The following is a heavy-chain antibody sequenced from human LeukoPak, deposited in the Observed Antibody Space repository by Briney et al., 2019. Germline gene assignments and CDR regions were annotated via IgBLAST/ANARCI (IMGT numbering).Heavy chain of an antibody. Sequence: GGSLRLSCAASGFTFSSYGMHWVRQAPGKGLEWEAVISYDGSNKYYADSVKGRFTISRDNSKNTLYLQMNSLRAEDTAVYYCAKGRAKRQWLVLSDPWGQGTLVTVSS. J-gene: IGHJ5*02. D-gene: IGHD6-19*01. CDR1: GFTFSSYG. CDR3: AKGRAKRQWLVLSDP. V-gene: IGHV3-30*18. CDR2: ISYDGSNK.